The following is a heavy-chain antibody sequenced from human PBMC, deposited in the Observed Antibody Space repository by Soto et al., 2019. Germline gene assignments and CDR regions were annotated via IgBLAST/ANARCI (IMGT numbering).Heavy chain of an antibody. J-gene: IGHJ4*02. CDR3: ARDYSSYGPFDY. Sequence: GGSLRLSCAASGFTFSSYAMSWVRQAPGKGLEWVSDISGSGDSTYYADSVKGRFTISRDNSKNTLYLQMNSLRAEDTAVYYCARDYSSYGPFDYWGQGTLVTVSS. D-gene: IGHD5-18*01. CDR1: GFTFSSYA. CDR2: ISGSGDST. V-gene: IGHV3-23*01.